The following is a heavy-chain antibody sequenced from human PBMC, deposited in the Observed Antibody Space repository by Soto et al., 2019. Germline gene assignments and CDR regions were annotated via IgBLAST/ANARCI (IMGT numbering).Heavy chain of an antibody. CDR2: ISLYSDGT. V-gene: IGHV1-18*01. Sequence: ASVMVSCTPSGYTFSNYGITWVRQAPGQPLEWLGWISLYSDGTNYAQKFQGRVSITTDTSTTTAYMELRSLRSDDTAVYYCARVVPGAEAWFGPWGQGTLVNVSS. CDR3: ARVVPGAEAWFGP. CDR1: GYTFSNYG. J-gene: IGHJ5*02. D-gene: IGHD2-2*01.